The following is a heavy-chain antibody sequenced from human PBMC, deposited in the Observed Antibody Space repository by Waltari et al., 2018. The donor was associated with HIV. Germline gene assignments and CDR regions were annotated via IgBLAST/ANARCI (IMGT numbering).Heavy chain of an antibody. D-gene: IGHD2-21*02. CDR2: IYHRGNT. J-gene: IGHJ6*02. CDR3: ARLCGGDCSLYYYYGMDV. CDR1: GGSITTNSYS. V-gene: IGHV4-39*01. Sequence: ESGPRLVKTSETLSLTCTVSGGSITTNSYSWGWIRQPPGKGLEWIANIYHRGNTYYNPSLMSRVTISVDSSKNQFSLKLSSVTAADTAVYYCARLCGGDCSLYYYYGMDVWGQGTTVTVSS.